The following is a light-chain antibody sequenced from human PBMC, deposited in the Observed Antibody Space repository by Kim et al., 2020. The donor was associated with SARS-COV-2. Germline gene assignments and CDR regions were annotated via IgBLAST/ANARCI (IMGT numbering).Light chain of an antibody. CDR1: SGNSTYA. V-gene: IGLV4-69*01. J-gene: IGLJ2*01. CDR2: VDSDGSH. Sequence: SVKLTGALSSGNSTYAIAWHQQLPEKGPRYLMNVDSDGSHTRGDGIPDRFSGSSSGAERHLTISSLQPEDEADYYCLTWGPGIRVFGGGTQLTVL. CDR3: LTWGPGIRV.